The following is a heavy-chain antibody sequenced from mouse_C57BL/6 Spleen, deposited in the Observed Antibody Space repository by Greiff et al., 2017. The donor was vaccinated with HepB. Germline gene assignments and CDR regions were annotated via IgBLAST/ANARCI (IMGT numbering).Heavy chain of an antibody. V-gene: IGHV1-76*01. J-gene: IGHJ2*01. Sequence: VQLQQSGAELVRPGASVKLSCKASGYTFTDYYINWVKQRPGQGLEWIARIYPGSGNTYYNEKFKGKATLTAEKSSSTAYMQLSSLTSEDSAVYFCARSSVRGPFDYWGQGTTLTVAS. D-gene: IGHD1-1*01. CDR1: GYTFTDYY. CDR2: IYPGSGNT. CDR3: ARSSVRGPFDY.